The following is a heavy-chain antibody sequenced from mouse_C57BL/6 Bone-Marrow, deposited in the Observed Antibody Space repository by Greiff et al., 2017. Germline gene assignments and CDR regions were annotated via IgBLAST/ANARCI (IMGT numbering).Heavy chain of an antibody. Sequence: QVQLQQPGAELVKPGASVKMSCKASGYTFTSYWITWVTQRPGQGLEWIGDIYPGSGSTNYNEKFKSKATLTVDTSSSTAYMQLSSLTSEDSAVYYCAREGVTTVVLDYWGQGTTLTVSS. V-gene: IGHV1-55*01. CDR3: AREGVTTVVLDY. CDR2: IYPGSGST. J-gene: IGHJ2*01. CDR1: GYTFTSYW. D-gene: IGHD1-1*01.